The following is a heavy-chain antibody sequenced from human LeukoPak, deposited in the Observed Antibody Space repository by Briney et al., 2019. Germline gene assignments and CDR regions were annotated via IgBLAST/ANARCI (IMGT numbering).Heavy chain of an antibody. CDR1: GYTFTGSS. V-gene: IGHV1-2*02. CDR3: ARDRRKLRARYYGMDV. D-gene: IGHD1-14*01. J-gene: IGHJ6*02. Sequence: GASVKVSCTASGYTFTGSSMHWVRQAPGHRREGMGWFNPNNGGTNYAKNFQGRVTMTRETSLGTAYMGLSRLRPDATALYYCARDRRKLRARYYGMDVWGQGTTVTASS. CDR2: FNPNNGGT.